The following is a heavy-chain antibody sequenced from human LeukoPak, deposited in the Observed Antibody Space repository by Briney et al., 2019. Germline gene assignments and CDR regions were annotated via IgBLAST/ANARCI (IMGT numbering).Heavy chain of an antibody. CDR3: ARGAYYYED. CDR2: ISSSSSTI. D-gene: IGHD3-22*01. V-gene: IGHV3-48*01. Sequence: GGSLRLSCAASGFTFSSHSMNWVRQAPGKGLEWVSYISSSSSTIYYADSVKGRFTISRDNAKNSLYLQMSSLRAEDTAVYYCARGAYYYEDWGQGTLVTVSS. J-gene: IGHJ4*02. CDR1: GFTFSSHS.